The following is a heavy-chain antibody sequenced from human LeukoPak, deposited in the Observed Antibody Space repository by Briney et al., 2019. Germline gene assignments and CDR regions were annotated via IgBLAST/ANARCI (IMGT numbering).Heavy chain of an antibody. CDR1: GGSISSYY. Sequence: SETLSLTCTVSGGSISSYYWSWIRQPPGKGLEWIGYIYYGGSTNYNPSLKSRVTISVDTSKNQFSLKLSSVTTADTAVYYCARGVGAEISGNFWGQGTLVTVSS. D-gene: IGHD1-26*01. CDR2: IYYGGST. V-gene: IGHV4-59*01. J-gene: IGHJ4*02. CDR3: ARGVGAEISGNF.